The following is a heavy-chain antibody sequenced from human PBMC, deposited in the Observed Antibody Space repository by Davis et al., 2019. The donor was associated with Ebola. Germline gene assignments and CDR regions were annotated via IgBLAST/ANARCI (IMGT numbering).Heavy chain of an antibody. V-gene: IGHV3-48*03. CDR2: ISSSGSTI. CDR3: ARGGMITFGGVIRYYYYGMDV. J-gene: IGHJ6*02. Sequence: GESLKISCAASGFTFSSYEMNWVRQAPGKGLEWVSYISSSGSTIYYADSVKGRFTISRDNAKNSLYLQMNSLRAEDTAVYYCARGGMITFGGVIRYYYYGMDVWGQGTTVTVSS. D-gene: IGHD3-16*02. CDR1: GFTFSSYE.